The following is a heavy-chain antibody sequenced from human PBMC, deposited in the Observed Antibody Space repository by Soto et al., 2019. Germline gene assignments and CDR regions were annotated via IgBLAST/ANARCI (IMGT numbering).Heavy chain of an antibody. CDR3: ASANSSSSGDYYYYYYYMDV. D-gene: IGHD6-6*01. J-gene: IGHJ6*03. CDR1: GGTFSSYT. Sequence: SVKVSCKASGGTFSSYTISWVRQAPGQGLEWMGRIIPILGIANYAQKFQGRVTITADKSTSTAYMELSSLRSEDTAVYYCASANSSSSGDYYYYYYYMDVWGKGTTVTVSS. CDR2: IIPILGIA. V-gene: IGHV1-69*02.